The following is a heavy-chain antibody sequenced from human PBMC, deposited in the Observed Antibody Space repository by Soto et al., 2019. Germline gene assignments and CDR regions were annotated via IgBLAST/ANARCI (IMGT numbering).Heavy chain of an antibody. CDR3: ARDREGTPRLRESDD. J-gene: IGHJ6*02. V-gene: IGHV4-59*02. Sequence: PSGTLALTSTASGGSVSSYDWSWIRQAPGKGLEWIGYIYYSGSTNYTPPLKSRVIISLEPSKNQSSLKLSSVTVADPAVYYCARDREGTPRLRESDDWGPGTTLTASS. CDR2: IYYSGST. D-gene: IGHD3-3*01. CDR1: GGSVSSYD.